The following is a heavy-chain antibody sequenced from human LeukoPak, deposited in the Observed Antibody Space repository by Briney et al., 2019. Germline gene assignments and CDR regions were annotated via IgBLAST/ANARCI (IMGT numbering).Heavy chain of an antibody. CDR3: ATYYYDSSGPTSAFDI. V-gene: IGHV4-38-2*01. J-gene: IGHJ3*02. CDR2: IYRSGST. CDR1: GYSISSGYY. Sequence: PSETLSLTCAVSGYSISSGYYWGWIRQPPGKGLEWIGSIYRSGSTYYNPSLKSRVTISVDTSKNQFSLKLSSVTAADTAVYYCATYYYDSSGPTSAFDIWGQGTMVTVSS. D-gene: IGHD3-22*01.